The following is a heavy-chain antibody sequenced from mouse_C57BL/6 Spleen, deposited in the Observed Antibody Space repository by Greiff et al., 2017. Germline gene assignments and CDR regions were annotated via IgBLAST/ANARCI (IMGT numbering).Heavy chain of an antibody. CDR1: GYTFTEYT. Sequence: VQLQQSGAELVKPGASVKLSCKASGYTFTEYTIHWVKQRSGQGLEWIGWFYPGSGSKKYNEKFKDKATLTADKSSSTGYMELSSLSSDDASVYFWARNEVGGEYYFDYWGQGTTLTVSS. CDR3: ARNEVGGEYYFDY. V-gene: IGHV1-62-2*01. CDR2: FYPGSGSK. J-gene: IGHJ2*01.